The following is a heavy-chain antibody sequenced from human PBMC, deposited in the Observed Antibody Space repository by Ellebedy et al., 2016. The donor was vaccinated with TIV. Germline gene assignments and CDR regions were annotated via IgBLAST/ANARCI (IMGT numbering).Heavy chain of an antibody. CDR1: GGSFSGYY. V-gene: IGHV4-34*01. J-gene: IGHJ4*02. CDR2: INHSGST. D-gene: IGHD2-2*01. CDR3: ARVVSSTSLAAVDY. Sequence: SQTLSLTXXVYGGSFSGYYWSWIRQPPGKGLEWIGEINHSGSTNYNPSLKSRVTISVDTSKNQFSLKLSSVTAADTAVYYCARVVSSTSLAAVDYWGQGTLVTVSS.